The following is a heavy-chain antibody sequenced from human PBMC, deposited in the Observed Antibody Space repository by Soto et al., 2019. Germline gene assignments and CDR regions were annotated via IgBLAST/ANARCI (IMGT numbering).Heavy chain of an antibody. Sequence: GXSVKVSCTCSGSTFTFYSMDLVRQAPGQGLEWMGWINANSGGTNCAQKFQGWVTMTRDTSISTAYMELSRLRSDDTAVYYCARDQDYKGYAFDIWGQGTMVTVSS. V-gene: IGHV1-2*04. D-gene: IGHD4-4*01. CDR2: INANSGGT. J-gene: IGHJ3*02. CDR3: ARDQDYKGYAFDI. CDR1: GSTFTFYS.